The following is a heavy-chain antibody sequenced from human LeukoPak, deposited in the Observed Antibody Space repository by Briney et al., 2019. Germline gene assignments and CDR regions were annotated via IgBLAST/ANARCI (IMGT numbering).Heavy chain of an antibody. D-gene: IGHD3-22*01. Sequence: GGSLRLSCAASGFTFSSYAMHWVRQAPGKGLEYVSAISSNGGTTYYANSVEGRLTVSRDNSKNTLYLQMGSLRAEDMAVYYCARDADSSGYYYYMDVWGKGTTVTVSS. CDR2: ISSNGGTT. J-gene: IGHJ6*03. V-gene: IGHV3-64*01. CDR3: ARDADSSGYYYYMDV. CDR1: GFTFSSYA.